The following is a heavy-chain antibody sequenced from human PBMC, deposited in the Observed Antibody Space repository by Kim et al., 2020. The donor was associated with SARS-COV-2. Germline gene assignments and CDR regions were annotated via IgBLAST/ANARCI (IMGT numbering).Heavy chain of an antibody. D-gene: IGHD6-13*01. CDR1: GFTFSSYS. Sequence: GGSLRLSCAASGFTFSSYSMNWVRQAPGKELEWVSYISSSSSTIYYADSVKGRFTISRDNAKNSLYLQMNSLRDEDTAVYYCARDSQYSSSWYAIVHWFDPWGQGTLVTVSS. CDR3: ARDSQYSSSWYAIVHWFDP. CDR2: ISSSSSTI. V-gene: IGHV3-48*02. J-gene: IGHJ5*02.